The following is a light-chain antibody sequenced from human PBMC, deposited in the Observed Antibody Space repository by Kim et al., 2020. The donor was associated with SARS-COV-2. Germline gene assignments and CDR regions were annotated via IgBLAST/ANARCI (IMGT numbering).Light chain of an antibody. CDR1: NSDVGDYNR. J-gene: IGLJ3*02. CDR2: EVS. V-gene: IGLV2-18*02. Sequence: QSALTQPPSVSGSPGQSVPISCTGTNSDVGDYNRVSWYQQPPGTAPKPMIYEVSSRPSGVPDRFSGAKSGNTASLTISGLQAEDEADYYCRSYTSSRTWVFGGGTQLTVL. CDR3: RSYTSSRTWV.